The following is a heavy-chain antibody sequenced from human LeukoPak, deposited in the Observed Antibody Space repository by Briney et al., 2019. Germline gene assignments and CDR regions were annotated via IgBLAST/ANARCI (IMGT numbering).Heavy chain of an antibody. CDR1: GYTFTGYY. D-gene: IGHD2-15*01. CDR2: INPNSGGT. CDR3: ARASCSGGICYGGLIMGV. V-gene: IGHV1-2*02. J-gene: IGHJ6*02. Sequence: ASVKVSCKASGYTFTGYYMHWVRQAPGQGLEWMGWINPNSGGTNYAQKFQGRVTMTRDTSISAAYMELSRLRSDDTAMYYCARASCSGGICYGGLIMGVWGQGTTVTVSS.